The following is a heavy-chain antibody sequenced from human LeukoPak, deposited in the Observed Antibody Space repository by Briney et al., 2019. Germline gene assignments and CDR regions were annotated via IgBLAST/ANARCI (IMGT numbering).Heavy chain of an antibody. D-gene: IGHD2-21*02. CDR1: GFTLSSYE. V-gene: IGHV3-74*01. J-gene: IGHJ4*02. Sequence: GGSLRLSCAASGFTLSSYEMHWVRQAPGKGLVWVSRINSDGSRTGYADSVKGRFTISRDNAKNTLYLQMNSLRAKDTAIYYCARELPREVTLDYWGQGTLVTVSS. CDR2: INSDGSRT. CDR3: ARELPREVTLDY.